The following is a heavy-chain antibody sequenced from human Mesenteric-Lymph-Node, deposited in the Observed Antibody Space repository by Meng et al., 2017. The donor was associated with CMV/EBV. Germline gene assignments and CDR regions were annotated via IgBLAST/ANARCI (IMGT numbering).Heavy chain of an antibody. V-gene: IGHV3-7*01. CDR3: ARIRTGSYGAFDI. CDR2: INQDGGEK. Sequence: GESLKISCAASGFTFSSYWMTWVRQAPGKGLEWVANINQDGGEKYHVDSVKGRFTISRDNAKSSLFLQMNSLRAEDTAVYYCARIRTGSYGAFDIWGQGTLVTVSS. D-gene: IGHD1-26*01. CDR1: GFTFSSYW. J-gene: IGHJ3*02.